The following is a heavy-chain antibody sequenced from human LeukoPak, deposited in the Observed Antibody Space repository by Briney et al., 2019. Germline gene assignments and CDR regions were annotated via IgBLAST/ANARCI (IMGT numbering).Heavy chain of an antibody. D-gene: IGHD3-3*01. CDR3: ARDRDYDFWSGTVVPYYFDY. Sequence: GGSLRLSCAASGFTFSSYWMSWVRQAPGKGLEWVANIKQDGSEEYYVDSVKGRFTISRDNAKNSLYLQMNSLRAEDTAVYYCARDRDYDFWSGTVVPYYFDYWGQGTLVTVSS. CDR1: GFTFSSYW. CDR2: IKQDGSEE. J-gene: IGHJ4*02. V-gene: IGHV3-7*01.